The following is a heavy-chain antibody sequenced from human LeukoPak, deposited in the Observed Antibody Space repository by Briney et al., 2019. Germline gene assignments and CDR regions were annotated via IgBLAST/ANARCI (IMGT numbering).Heavy chain of an antibody. D-gene: IGHD2/OR15-2a*01. CDR3: AKAQYLPFDVFNS. Sequence: GGSLRLSCAASGFTFSNFWMYWVRQASGKGLVWVSRISGEGSSTTYADSVKGRFTISRDNAKNMVYLQMNSLRPEDTALYYCAKAQYLPFDVFNSWGQGTMVTVSS. V-gene: IGHV3-74*01. CDR2: ISGEGSST. J-gene: IGHJ3*02. CDR1: GFTFSNFW.